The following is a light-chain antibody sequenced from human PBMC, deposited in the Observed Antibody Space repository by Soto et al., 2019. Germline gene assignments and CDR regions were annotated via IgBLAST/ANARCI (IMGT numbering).Light chain of an antibody. Sequence: QSALTQPPSASGSPGQSVTISCTGTSSDVGGYNYVSWYQQHPGKAPKLMIYEVSKRPSGVPDRVSGSKSGNTASLTVSGLQAEDEADYYCSSYAGSSNYVVFGGGTQLTVL. CDR2: EVS. CDR1: SSDVGGYNY. J-gene: IGLJ2*01. V-gene: IGLV2-8*01. CDR3: SSYAGSSNYVV.